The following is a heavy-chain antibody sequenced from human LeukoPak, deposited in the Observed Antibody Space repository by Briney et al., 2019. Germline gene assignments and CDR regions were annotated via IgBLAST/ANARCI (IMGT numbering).Heavy chain of an antibody. CDR1: GFTFSSYA. Sequence: GGSLRLSCAVSGFTFSSYAMHWVRQAPGKGLEWVALISYDGSNKYYADSVKGQFTISRDNSKNTLYLQMNGLRGEDTAMYYCAKVGDNWDFDYWGQGTLVTVSS. J-gene: IGHJ4*02. CDR2: ISYDGSNK. V-gene: IGHV3-30*18. D-gene: IGHD1-1*01. CDR3: AKVGDNWDFDY.